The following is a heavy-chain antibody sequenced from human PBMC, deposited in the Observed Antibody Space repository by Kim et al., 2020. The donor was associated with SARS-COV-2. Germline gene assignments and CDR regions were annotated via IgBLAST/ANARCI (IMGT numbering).Heavy chain of an antibody. CDR3: ALNLVVVTINYDYYGMDV. CDR2: IIPIFGTA. V-gene: IGHV1-69*13. J-gene: IGHJ6*02. Sequence: SVKVSCKASGGTFSSYAISWVRQAPGQGLEWMGGIIPIFGTANYARKFQGRVTITADESTSTAYMELSSLRSEETAVYYCALNLVVVTINYDYYGMDVWGQGTTVTVSS. CDR1: GGTFSSYA. D-gene: IGHD2-21*02.